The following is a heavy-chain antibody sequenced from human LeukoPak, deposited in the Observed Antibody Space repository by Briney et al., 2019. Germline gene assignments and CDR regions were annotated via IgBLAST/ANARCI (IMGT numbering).Heavy chain of an antibody. CDR2: ISSSSSYI. Sequence: GGSLRLSCAASGFTFSSYSMNWVRQAPAKGLEWVSSISSSSSYIYYADSVKGRFTISRDNAKNSLYLQMNSLRAEDTAVYYCASLSYYDSSGYYESLTPPDYWGQGTLVTVSS. J-gene: IGHJ4*02. CDR3: ASLSYYDSSGYYESLTPPDY. CDR1: GFTFSSYS. V-gene: IGHV3-21*01. D-gene: IGHD3-22*01.